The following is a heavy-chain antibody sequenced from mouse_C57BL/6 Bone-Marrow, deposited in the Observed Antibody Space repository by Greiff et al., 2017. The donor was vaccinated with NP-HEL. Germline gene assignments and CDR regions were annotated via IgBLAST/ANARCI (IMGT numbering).Heavy chain of an antibody. CDR2: IHPNSGST. CDR3: ARGLLWLRRRDYYAMDY. J-gene: IGHJ4*01. Sequence: QVQLQQPGAELVKPGASVKLSCKASGYTFTSYWMHWVKQRPGQGLEWIGMIHPNSGSTNYNEKFKRKATLTVEKSSSTAYMQLSSLTSDDSAVYYCARGLLWLRRRDYYAMDYWGQGTSVTVSS. D-gene: IGHD2-2*01. CDR1: GYTFTSYW. V-gene: IGHV1-64*01.